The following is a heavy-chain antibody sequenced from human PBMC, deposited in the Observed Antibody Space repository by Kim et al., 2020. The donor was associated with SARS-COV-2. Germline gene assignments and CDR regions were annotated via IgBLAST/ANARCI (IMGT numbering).Heavy chain of an antibody. CDR3: AKDQLLWFGGQHPGDYYYYGMDV. Sequence: GGSLRLSCAASGFTFSSYAMSWVRQAPGKGLEWVSVIYSGGSSTYYADSVKGRFTISRDNSKNTLYLQMNSLRAEDTAVYYCAKDQLLWFGGQHPGDYYYYGMDVWGQGTTVTVSS. D-gene: IGHD3-10*01. CDR2: IYSGGSST. V-gene: IGHV3-23*03. J-gene: IGHJ6*02. CDR1: GFTFSSYA.